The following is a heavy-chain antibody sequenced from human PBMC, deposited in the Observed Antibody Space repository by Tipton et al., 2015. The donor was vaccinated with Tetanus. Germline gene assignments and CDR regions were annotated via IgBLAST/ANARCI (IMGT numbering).Heavy chain of an antibody. CDR1: GFTFSSYA. CDR2: ISGSGGST. J-gene: IGHJ4*02. Sequence: SLRLSCAASGFTFSSYAMSWVRQAPGKGLEWVSAISGSGGSTYYADSVKGRFTISRDNSKNTLYLQMNSLRAEDTAVYYCANPGAVFGVVITPFDYWGQGTLVTVSS. CDR3: ANPGAVFGVVITPFDY. V-gene: IGHV3-23*01. D-gene: IGHD3-3*01.